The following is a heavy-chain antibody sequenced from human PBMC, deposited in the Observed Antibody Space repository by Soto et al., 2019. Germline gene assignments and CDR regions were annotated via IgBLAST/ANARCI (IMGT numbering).Heavy chain of an antibody. Sequence: SVKVSCKASGFTFTSSAVQWVRQARGQRLEWIGWIVVGSGNTNYAQKFQERVTITRDMSTSTAYMELSSLRSEDTAVYYCALIPYCTTGVCYKKLDYWGQGTLVTVSS. J-gene: IGHJ4*02. V-gene: IGHV1-58*01. CDR3: ALIPYCTTGVCYKKLDY. CDR2: IVVGSGNT. D-gene: IGHD2-8*01. CDR1: GFTFTSSA.